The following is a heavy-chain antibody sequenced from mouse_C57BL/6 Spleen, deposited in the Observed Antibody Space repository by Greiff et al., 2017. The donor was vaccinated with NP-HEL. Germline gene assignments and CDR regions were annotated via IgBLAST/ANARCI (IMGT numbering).Heavy chain of an antibody. D-gene: IGHD4-1*01. CDR3: ARVGTGRYFDD. Sequence: QVQLQQSGPELVKPGASVKISCKASGYAFSSSWMNWVKQRPGKGLEWIGRIYPGDGDTNYNGKFKGKATLTADKSSSTAYMQLSSLTSEDSAVYFCARVGTGRYFDDWGQGTTLTVSS. V-gene: IGHV1-82*01. CDR2: IYPGDGDT. CDR1: GYAFSSSW. J-gene: IGHJ2*01.